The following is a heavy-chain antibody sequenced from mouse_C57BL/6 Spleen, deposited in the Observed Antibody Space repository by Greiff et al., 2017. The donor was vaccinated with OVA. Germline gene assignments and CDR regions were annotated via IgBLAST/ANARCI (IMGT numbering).Heavy chain of an antibody. CDR2: INYDGSST. CDR1: GFTFSDYY. D-gene: IGHD1-1*01. V-gene: IGHV5-16*01. CDR3: ARAITTVVARYFDV. J-gene: IGHJ1*03. Sequence: EVHLVESEGGLVQPGSSMKLSCTASGFTFSDYYMAWVRQVPEKGLEWVANINYDGSSTYYLDSLKSRFIISRDNAKNILYLQMSSLKSEDTATYYCARAITTVVARYFDVWGTGTTVTVSS.